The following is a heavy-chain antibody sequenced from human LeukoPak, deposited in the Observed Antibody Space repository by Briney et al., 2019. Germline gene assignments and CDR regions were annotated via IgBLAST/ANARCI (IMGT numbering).Heavy chain of an antibody. V-gene: IGHV4-34*01. Sequence: SETLSLTCTVYGGSFGNYYWSWIRQPPGKGLEWIAEINQGGNTNYNPSLRSRVTISLDTSKNQFSLKLSSVSAADTAVYYCAIGPGGYYFDYWGQGTLVTVSS. D-gene: IGHD3-3*01. CDR3: AIGPGGYYFDY. J-gene: IGHJ4*02. CDR1: GGSFGNYY. CDR2: INQGGNT.